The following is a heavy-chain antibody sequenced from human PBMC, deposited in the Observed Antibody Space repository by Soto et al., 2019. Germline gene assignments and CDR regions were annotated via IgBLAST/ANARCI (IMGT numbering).Heavy chain of an antibody. CDR3: ARIQLWYGPPRYYFDY. CDR2: ISGSGGST. D-gene: IGHD5-18*01. J-gene: IGHJ4*02. CDR1: GFTFSSYA. Sequence: PGGSLRLSCAASGFTFSSYAMSWVRQAPGKGLEWVSAISGSGGSTYYADSVKGRFTISRDNSKNTLYLQMNSLRAEDTAVYYCARIQLWYGPPRYYFDYWGQGTLVTVSS. V-gene: IGHV3-23*01.